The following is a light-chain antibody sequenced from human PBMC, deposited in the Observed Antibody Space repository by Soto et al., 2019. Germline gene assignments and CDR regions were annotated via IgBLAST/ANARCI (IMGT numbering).Light chain of an antibody. Sequence: DIQMTQSPSTLSASVGDRVTITCRASQSIRTWLAWYQQKPGKAPKCLIYDASNLESGVPSRFSGSGSGTEFTLTISSLQPDDFATYFCQQYETYPVYTFGQWTKVEIK. CDR1: QSIRTW. V-gene: IGKV1-5*01. J-gene: IGKJ2*01. CDR2: DAS. CDR3: QQYETYPVYT.